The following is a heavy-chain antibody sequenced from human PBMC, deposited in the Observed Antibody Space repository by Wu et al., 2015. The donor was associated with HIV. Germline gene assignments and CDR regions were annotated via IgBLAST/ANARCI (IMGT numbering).Heavy chain of an antibody. D-gene: IGHD5-18*01. CDR2: LIPMYGTA. J-gene: IGHJ4*02. CDR1: GATFSVYA. V-gene: IGHV1-69*13. Sequence: QVHLLQSGAEVKKSGSSVRVSCKASGATFSVYALSWVRQAPGQGLEWMGRLIPMYGTADYAQKFQGRVTITADVSTNTAYMVVSSLTSDDTAVYYCAGGGGRTAMDPFDFWGQGTLVTGLL. CDR3: AGGGGRTAMDPFDF.